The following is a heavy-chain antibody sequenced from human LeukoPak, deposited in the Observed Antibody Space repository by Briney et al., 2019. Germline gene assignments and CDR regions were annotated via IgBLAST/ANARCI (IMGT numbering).Heavy chain of an antibody. D-gene: IGHD6-13*01. CDR2: ISSSSSYI. CDR1: GFTFSSYS. V-gene: IGHV3-21*01. Sequence: GGSLRLSCAASGFTFSSYSMNWVRQAPGKGLEWVSSISSSSSYIYYADSVKGRFTISRDNAKNSLYLQMNSLRAEDTAVYYCARGAAGSYSGVDYWGQGTLVTVSS. CDR3: ARGAAGSYSGVDY. J-gene: IGHJ4*02.